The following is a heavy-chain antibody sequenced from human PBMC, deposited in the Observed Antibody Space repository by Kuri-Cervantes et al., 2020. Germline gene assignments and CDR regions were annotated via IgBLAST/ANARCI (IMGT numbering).Heavy chain of an antibody. CDR3: ARGTAPDY. J-gene: IGHJ4*02. V-gene: IGHV4-61*02. Sequence: LRLSCIVSGSSIGSGTHYWSWIRQPAGKGLEWIGRINTSGSTNYNPSPKTRVTMSVDTSKNQFSLKLTSVTAADTAVYYCARGTAPDYWGQGTLVTVSS. D-gene: IGHD4-17*01. CDR2: INTSGST. CDR1: GSSIGSGTHY.